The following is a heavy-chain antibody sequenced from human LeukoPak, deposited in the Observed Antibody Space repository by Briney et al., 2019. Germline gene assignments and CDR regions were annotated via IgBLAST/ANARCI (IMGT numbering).Heavy chain of an antibody. D-gene: IGHD3-9*01. J-gene: IGHJ6*02. CDR2: ITGGGVST. V-gene: IGHV3-23*01. CDR1: GFGFSYHA. Sequence: GGSLRLSCAASGFGFSYHAMHWVRQTPGKGLEWVSGITGGGVSTHYADSVKGRFTISRDNSKNTLYLQMNSLRAEDTAVYYCAKERDILTGYYGPYYGMDVWGQGTTVTVSS. CDR3: AKERDILTGYYGPYYGMDV.